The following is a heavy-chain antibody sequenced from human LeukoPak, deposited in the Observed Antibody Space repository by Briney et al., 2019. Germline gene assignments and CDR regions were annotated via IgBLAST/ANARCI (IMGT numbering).Heavy chain of an antibody. D-gene: IGHD6-13*01. Sequence: GGSLRLSCAASEFTFRSYAMSWVPEAPGKGLEWVSAISGSGGSTYYADSVKGRFTISRDNSKNTLYLQMNSLRAEDTAVYYCAKTRARGIAAAGTDFDYWGQGTLVTVSS. J-gene: IGHJ4*02. V-gene: IGHV3-23*01. CDR2: ISGSGGST. CDR1: EFTFRSYA. CDR3: AKTRARGIAAAGTDFDY.